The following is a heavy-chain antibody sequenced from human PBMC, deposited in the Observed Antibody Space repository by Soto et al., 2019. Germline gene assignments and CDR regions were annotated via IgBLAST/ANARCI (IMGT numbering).Heavy chain of an antibody. J-gene: IGHJ5*02. CDR1: GDSISSYY. V-gene: IGHV4-30-4*01. CDR3: ARDSAGATIIRGWFDP. Sequence: ASETLSLTCTVSGDSISSYYWSWIRQPPGKGLEWIGYIYYSGSTYYNPSLKSRVTISVDTSKNQFSLKLSSVTAADTAVYYCARDSAGATIIRGWFDPWGQGTLVTV. CDR2: IYYSGST. D-gene: IGHD5-12*01.